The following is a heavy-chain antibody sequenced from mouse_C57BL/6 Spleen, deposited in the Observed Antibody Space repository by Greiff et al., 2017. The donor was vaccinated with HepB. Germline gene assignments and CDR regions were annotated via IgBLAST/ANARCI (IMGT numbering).Heavy chain of an antibody. CDR1: GYTFTSYW. D-gene: IGHD3-1*01. V-gene: IGHV1-69*01. Sequence: QVQLQQPGAELVMPGASVKLSCKASGYTFTSYWMHWVKQRPGQGLEWIGEIDPSDSYTNYNQKFKGKSTLTVDKSSSTAYMQLSSLTSEDSAVYYCARGLLLGAYWGQGTLVTVSA. CDR3: ARGLLLGAY. J-gene: IGHJ3*01. CDR2: IDPSDSYT.